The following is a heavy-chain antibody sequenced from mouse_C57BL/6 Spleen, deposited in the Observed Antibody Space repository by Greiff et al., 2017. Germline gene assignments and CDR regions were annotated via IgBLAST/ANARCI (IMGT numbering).Heavy chain of an antibody. CDR1: GYAFSSYW. CDR3: ARHPYYYGSSLYYYAMDY. CDR2: IYPGDGDT. V-gene: IGHV1-80*01. J-gene: IGHJ4*01. D-gene: IGHD1-1*01. Sequence: VQLQQSGAELVKPGASVKISCKASGYAFSSYWMNWVKQRPGKGLEWIGQIYPGDGDTNYNGKFKGKATLTADKSSSTAYMQLSSLTSEDSAVYFCARHPYYYGSSLYYYAMDYWGQGTSVTVSS.